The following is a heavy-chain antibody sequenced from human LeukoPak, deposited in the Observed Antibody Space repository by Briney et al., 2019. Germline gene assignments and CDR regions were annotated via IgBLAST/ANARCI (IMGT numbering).Heavy chain of an antibody. D-gene: IGHD3-3*01. J-gene: IGHJ4*02. CDR3: ARDGRFLEWLLSDFDY. Sequence: SVKVSCKASGGTFSSYAISWVRQAPGQGLEWVGGIIPIFGSANYAQKFQGRVTITADESTTTAYMEVRSLRSDDTAVYYCARDGRFLEWLLSDFDYWGQGTLVTVSS. CDR2: IIPIFGSA. V-gene: IGHV1-69*13. CDR1: GGTFSSYA.